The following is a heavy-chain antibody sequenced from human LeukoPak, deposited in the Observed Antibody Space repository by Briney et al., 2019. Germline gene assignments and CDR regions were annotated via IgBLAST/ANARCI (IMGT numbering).Heavy chain of an antibody. CDR2: ISSSSSYI. CDR3: AKERSATGIERYFDY. J-gene: IGHJ4*02. Sequence: GGSLRLSCAASGFTFSSYSMNWVRQAPGKGLEWVSSISSSSSYIYYADSVKGRFTISRDNAKNSLYLQMNSLRPEDTAVYYCAKERSATGIERYFDYWGQGTLVTVSS. D-gene: IGHD1-1*01. V-gene: IGHV3-21*01. CDR1: GFTFSSYS.